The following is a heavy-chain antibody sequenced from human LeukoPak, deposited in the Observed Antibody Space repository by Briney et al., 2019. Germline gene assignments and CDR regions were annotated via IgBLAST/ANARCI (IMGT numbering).Heavy chain of an antibody. CDR3: ARDPYSGNYGNDYYYYMDV. J-gene: IGHJ6*03. CDR2: ITSSSTYI. Sequence: GGSLRLSCAASGFTFSTYNMNWVRHAPGKGLEWISSITSSSTYIYYADSVKGRFTISRDNAKNSLYLQMNSLSPDDTAVYFCARDPYSGNYGNDYYYYMDVWGKGTTVTISS. CDR1: GFTFSTYN. V-gene: IGHV3-21*06. D-gene: IGHD1-26*01.